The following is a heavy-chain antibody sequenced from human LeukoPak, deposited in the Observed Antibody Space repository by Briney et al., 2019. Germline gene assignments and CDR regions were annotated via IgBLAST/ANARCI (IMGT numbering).Heavy chain of an antibody. CDR2: IFYSGST. J-gene: IGHJ6*03. V-gene: IGHV4-39*07. Sequence: TPSETLSLTCTVSSGSISTSNYYWGWVRQPPGKALEWIGNIFYSGSTYYSPSLKGRVTISLDTSRNQFSLKLSSVTAADTAVYYCARAFYPGYYSYMAVWGKGTTVTVSS. CDR3: ARAFYPGYYSYMAV. CDR1: SGSISTSNYY. D-gene: IGHD3-3*02.